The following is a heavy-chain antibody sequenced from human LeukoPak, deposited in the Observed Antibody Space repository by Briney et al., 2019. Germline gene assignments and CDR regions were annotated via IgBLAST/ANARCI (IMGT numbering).Heavy chain of an antibody. D-gene: IGHD2-21*02. CDR1: GFTFSNKA. Sequence: PGGSLRLSCVASGFTFSNKAMSWVRQAPGLGLEWVTSTTQNDENSEYAESLKGRFTISRDNSKNTPFLQMDSLRVEDTAIYYCARESGGDWGYFDDWGQGTLVTVSS. J-gene: IGHJ4*02. CDR3: ARESGGDWGYFDD. CDR2: TTQNDENS. V-gene: IGHV3-23*01.